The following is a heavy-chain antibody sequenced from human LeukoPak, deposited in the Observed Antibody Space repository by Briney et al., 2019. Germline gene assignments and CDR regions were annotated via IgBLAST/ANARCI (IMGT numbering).Heavy chain of an antibody. D-gene: IGHD3-3*02. Sequence: PSETLSLTCTVSGGSISSYYWSWIRQPAGKGLEWIGRIYTSGSTNYNPSLKSRVTMSVDTSKNQFSLKLSSVTAADTAVYYCARGSHFGSGSYYYYYGMDVWGQGTTVTVSS. J-gene: IGHJ6*02. CDR3: ARGSHFGSGSYYYYYGMDV. CDR2: IYTSGST. V-gene: IGHV4-4*07. CDR1: GGSISSYY.